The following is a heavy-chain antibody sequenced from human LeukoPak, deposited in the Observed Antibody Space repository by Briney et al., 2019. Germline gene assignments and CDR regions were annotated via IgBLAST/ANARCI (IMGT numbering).Heavy chain of an antibody. V-gene: IGHV4-59*01. Sequence: SETLSLTCTVSGGSISSYYWSWIRQPPGKGLEWIGYIYYSGSTNYNPSLKSRVTISVDTSKNQFSLKLSSVTAADTAVYYCARGIDSSGYYPHDYYYGMDVWGQGTTVTVSS. CDR2: IYYSGST. CDR1: GGSISSYY. CDR3: ARGIDSSGYYPHDYYYGMDV. J-gene: IGHJ6*02. D-gene: IGHD3-22*01.